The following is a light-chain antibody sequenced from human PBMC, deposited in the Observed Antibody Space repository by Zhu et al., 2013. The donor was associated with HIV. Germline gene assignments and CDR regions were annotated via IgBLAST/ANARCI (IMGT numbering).Light chain of an antibody. J-gene: IGKJ3*01. CDR3: LQYKDYSHLFT. Sequence: DTQMTQSPSTLSASVGDKVTITCRASQSISIWVAWYQQKKGKAPQVLIYDASSLESGVPSRFSGSGSGTEFTLTISSLQPDDFATYYCLQYKDYSHLFTFGPRDHSGYQT. CDR2: DAS. V-gene: IGKV1-5*01. CDR1: QSISIW.